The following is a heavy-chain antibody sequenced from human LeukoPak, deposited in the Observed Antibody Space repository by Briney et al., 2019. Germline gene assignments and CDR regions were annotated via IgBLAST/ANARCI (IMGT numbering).Heavy chain of an antibody. CDR3: ARRLYCSSDTCYTGPDAFDL. D-gene: IGHD2-2*02. J-gene: IGHJ3*01. CDR2: LWSDGSNK. CDR1: GFTFGDYA. Sequence: PGRSLRLSCTASGFTFGDYAMSWVRQAPGKGLEGVATLWSDGSNKYYADSVKGRFTISRDNSKNTLYLQMSSLRAEDTAMYYCARRLYCSSDTCYTGPDAFDLWGQGTMVTVSS. V-gene: IGHV3-33*01.